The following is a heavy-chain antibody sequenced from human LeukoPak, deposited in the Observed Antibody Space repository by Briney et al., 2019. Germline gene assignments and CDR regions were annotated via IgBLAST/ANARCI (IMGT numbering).Heavy chain of an antibody. CDR3: ARDLGWLQSDY. D-gene: IGHD5-24*01. Sequence: GGSLRLSCAASGFSFSSYWMHWVRQAPGKGLVWVSRISSDGSIINYADSMKGRFTISRDNAKNSLYLQMNSLRAEDTAVYYCARDLGWLQSDYWGQGTLVTVSS. CDR1: GFSFSSYW. CDR2: ISSDGSII. V-gene: IGHV3-74*01. J-gene: IGHJ4*02.